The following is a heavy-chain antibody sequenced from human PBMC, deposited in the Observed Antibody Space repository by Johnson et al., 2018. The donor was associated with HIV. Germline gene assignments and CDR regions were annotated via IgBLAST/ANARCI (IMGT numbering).Heavy chain of an antibody. Sequence: VQLVESGGGVVRPGGSLRLSCAASGFNFDDYGMSWVRQAPGKGVEWVSGINWNGGSIGYADSVKGRFTISRDNAKNSLYLQMNSLRAEDTAVYYCASIAARRVSAFDIWGQGTMVTVSS. J-gene: IGHJ3*02. CDR2: INWNGGSI. CDR3: ASIAARRVSAFDI. D-gene: IGHD6-6*01. CDR1: GFNFDDYG. V-gene: IGHV3-20*04.